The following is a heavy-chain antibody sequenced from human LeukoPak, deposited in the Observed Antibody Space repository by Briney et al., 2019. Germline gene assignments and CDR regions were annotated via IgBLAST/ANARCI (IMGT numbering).Heavy chain of an antibody. CDR2: ISSSSSYI. V-gene: IGHV3-21*01. CDR1: GFTFSSYS. CDR3: ARDGYCSCGSCYSYGYFDY. Sequence: PGGSLRLSCAASGFTFSSYSMNWVRQAPGKGLEWVSSISSSSSYIYYADSVKGRFTISRDNAKDSLYLQMNSLRVEDTAVYYCARDGYCSCGSCYSYGYFDYWGQGTLVTVSS. D-gene: IGHD2-15*01. J-gene: IGHJ4*02.